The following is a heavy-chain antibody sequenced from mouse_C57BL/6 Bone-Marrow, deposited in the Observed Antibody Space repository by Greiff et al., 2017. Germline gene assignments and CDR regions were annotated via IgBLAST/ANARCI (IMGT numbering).Heavy chain of an antibody. CDR2: IRSKSSNYAT. V-gene: IGHV10-3*01. D-gene: IGHD2-4*01. CDR3: AYDYDGDSHYYAMDY. J-gene: IGHJ4*01. Sequence: EVKLVESGGGLVQPKGSLKLSCAASGFTFNTSAMHWVRQAPGKGLEWVARIRSKSSNYATYYADSVKDRFTISRDDSQSMLYLQMNNLKTEDTAMYYCAYDYDGDSHYYAMDYWGQGTSVTVSS. CDR1: GFTFNTSA.